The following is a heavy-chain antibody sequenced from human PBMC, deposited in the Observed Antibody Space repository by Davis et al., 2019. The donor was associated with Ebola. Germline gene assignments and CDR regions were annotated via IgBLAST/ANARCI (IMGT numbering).Heavy chain of an antibody. CDR1: GGSISSYY. CDR3: ARISASGSGFNWFDP. CDR2: IYTSGST. Sequence: PSETLSLTCTASGGSISSYYWSWIRQPAGKGLEWIGRIYTSGSTNYNPSLKSRVTISVDTSKNQFSLKLSSVTAADTAVYYCARISASGSGFNWFDPWGQGTLVTVSS. D-gene: IGHD3-22*01. J-gene: IGHJ5*02. V-gene: IGHV4-4*07.